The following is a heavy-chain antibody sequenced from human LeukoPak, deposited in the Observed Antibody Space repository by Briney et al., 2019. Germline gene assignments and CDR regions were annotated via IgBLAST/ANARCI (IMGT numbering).Heavy chain of an antibody. CDR1: GFTFSSYA. CDR2: ISYDGSNK. D-gene: IGHD4-23*01. V-gene: IGHV3-30-3*01. CDR3: AREDPNGGNY. Sequence: PGGSLRLSCAASGFTFSSYAMHWVRQAPGKGLEWVAVISYDGSNKYYADSVKGRFTISRDNSKNTLYLQMNSLRAEDTAVYYCAREDPNGGNYWGQGTLVTVSS. J-gene: IGHJ4*02.